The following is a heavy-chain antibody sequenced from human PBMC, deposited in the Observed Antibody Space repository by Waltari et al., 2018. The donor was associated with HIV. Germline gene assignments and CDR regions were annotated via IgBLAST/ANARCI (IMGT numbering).Heavy chain of an antibody. D-gene: IGHD7-27*01. J-gene: IGHJ5*02. CDR1: GYIFTTYA. V-gene: IGHV7-4-1*02. CDR3: AKLGNYNWLDP. Sequence: QVQLVQSGSEFKKPGALVKVSFKASGYIFTTYAMNWVRQAPGQGLEWMGWINTITGNPTYAQGFTGRFVFSLDTSVSTAYLQISSLKPEDTAVYYCAKLGNYNWLDPWGQGTLVTVSS. CDR2: INTITGNP.